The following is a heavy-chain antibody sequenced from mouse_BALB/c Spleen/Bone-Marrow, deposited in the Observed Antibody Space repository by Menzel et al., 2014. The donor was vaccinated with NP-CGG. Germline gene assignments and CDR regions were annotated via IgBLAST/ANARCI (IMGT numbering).Heavy chain of an antibody. CDR3: ARLNYYGNLFF. CDR1: GFDFSRYW. D-gene: IGHD1-1*01. Sequence: DVQLQESGGGLVQPGGSLKPSCVASGFDFSRYWMSWVRQAPGKGLDWIGVINPDSSTINYTPSLKDKFIISRDNAKDTLYLQMSKVRSEDTALYYCARLNYYGNLFFWGAGTTVTVSS. CDR2: INPDSSTI. V-gene: IGHV4-1*02. J-gene: IGHJ1*01.